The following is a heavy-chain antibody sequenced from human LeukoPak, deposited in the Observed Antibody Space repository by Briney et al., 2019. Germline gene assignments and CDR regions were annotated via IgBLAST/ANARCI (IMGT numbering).Heavy chain of an antibody. CDR2: ISGDGGST. D-gene: IGHD7-27*01. Sequence: GGSLRLSCAASGFNFDDYAMHWVRHAPGKGVEGVSLISGDGGSTYYADSVKGRFTISRDNSKNSLYLQMNSLRTEDTALYYCAKDLTGGDAFDIWGQGTMVTVSS. CDR3: AKDLTGGDAFDI. J-gene: IGHJ3*02. CDR1: GFNFDDYA. V-gene: IGHV3-43*02.